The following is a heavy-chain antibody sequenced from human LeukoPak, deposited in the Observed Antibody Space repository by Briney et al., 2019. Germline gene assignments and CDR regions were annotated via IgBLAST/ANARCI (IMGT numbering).Heavy chain of an antibody. J-gene: IGHJ3*02. CDR3: PAPLIAAAGTDDDAFDI. CDR2: ISAYNGNT. V-gene: IGHV1-18*01. CDR1: GYTFTSYG. Sequence: ASVKVSCKASGYTFTSYGISWVRQAPGQGLEWMGWISAYNGNTNYAQKLQGRVTMTTDTSTSTAYMELRSLRSDDTAVYYCPAPLIAAAGTDDDAFDIWGQGTMVTVSS. D-gene: IGHD6-13*01.